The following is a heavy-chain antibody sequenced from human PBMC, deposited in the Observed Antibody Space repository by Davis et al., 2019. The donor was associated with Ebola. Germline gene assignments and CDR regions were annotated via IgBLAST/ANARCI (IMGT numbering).Heavy chain of an antibody. J-gene: IGHJ4*02. D-gene: IGHD1-1*01. V-gene: IGHV1-18*04. CDR3: SNAQFPTTSDH. Sequence: AASVKVSCKASGYTFTNYGITWVRQAPGQGLEWMGWINPHNGNTNYAQNVQGRIIMTTDTATTTAYLEVGILRSDDTDVYYCSNAQFPTTSDHWGQGTLVTVSS. CDR1: GYTFTNYG. CDR2: INPHNGNT.